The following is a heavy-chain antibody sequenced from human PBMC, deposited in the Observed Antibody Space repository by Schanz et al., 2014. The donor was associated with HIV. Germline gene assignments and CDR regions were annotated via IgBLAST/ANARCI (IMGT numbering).Heavy chain of an antibody. V-gene: IGHV3-33*06. CDR1: GFTFSSYG. J-gene: IGHJ4*02. Sequence: QVQLVESGGGVVQPGRSLRLSCAASGFTFSSYGMHWVRQAPGKGLEWVAVIWYDGSNKYYADSVKGRFTISRDNSKNTLYLQMNSLRAEDTAVYYCAKDSGSGVMFNFDYWGQGTLVTVSS. CDR3: AKDSGSGVMFNFDY. CDR2: IWYDGSNK. D-gene: IGHD3-10*01.